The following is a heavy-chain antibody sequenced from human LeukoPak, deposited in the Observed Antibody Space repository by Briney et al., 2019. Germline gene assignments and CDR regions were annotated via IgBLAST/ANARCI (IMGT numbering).Heavy chain of an antibody. J-gene: IGHJ4*02. Sequence: GGSLRLSCAASGFTFSSYSMNWVRQAPGKGLVWVSRINSDGSSTTYADSVKGRFTISRDNAKNTLYLQMNSLRAEDTAVYYCTRGWSYFDYWGQGTLVTVSS. V-gene: IGHV3-74*01. D-gene: IGHD2-15*01. CDR3: TRGWSYFDY. CDR1: GFTFSSYS. CDR2: INSDGSST.